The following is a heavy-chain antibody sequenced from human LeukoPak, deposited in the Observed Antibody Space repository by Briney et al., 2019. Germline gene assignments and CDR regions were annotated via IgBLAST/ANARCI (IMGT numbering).Heavy chain of an antibody. V-gene: IGHV3-66*01. CDR2: LYNAGST. Sequence: GGSLRLSCVASGFTVSNRYMSWVRQAPGKGLEWVSVLYNAGSTYYADSVKGRFTISRDNAKNSLDLQMNSLRVEDTAVYYCARLQWLQTGRDFLDYWGQGTLVTVSS. CDR3: ARLQWLQTGRDFLDY. D-gene: IGHD5-24*01. CDR1: GFTVSNRY. J-gene: IGHJ4*02.